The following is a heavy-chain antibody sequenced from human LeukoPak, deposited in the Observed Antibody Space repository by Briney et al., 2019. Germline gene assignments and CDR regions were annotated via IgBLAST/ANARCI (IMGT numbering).Heavy chain of an antibody. Sequence: VASVKVSCKASGGTFSSYAISWVRQAPGQGLEWMGGIIPIFGTANYAQKFQGRVTITTDESTSTAYVELSSLRSEDTAVYYCARSSSTSLYYFDYWGQGTLVTVSS. CDR1: GGTFSSYA. D-gene: IGHD2-2*01. V-gene: IGHV1-69*05. J-gene: IGHJ4*02. CDR2: IIPIFGTA. CDR3: ARSSSTSLYYFDY.